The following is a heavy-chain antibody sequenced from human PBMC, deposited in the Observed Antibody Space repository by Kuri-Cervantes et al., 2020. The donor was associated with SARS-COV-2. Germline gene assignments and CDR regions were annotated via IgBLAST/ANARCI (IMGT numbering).Heavy chain of an antibody. CDR1: GFTFSSYA. D-gene: IGHD6-19*01. Sequence: GESLKISCAASGFTFSSYAMHWVRQAPGTGLEWVASITSSSTYKNYADSVKGRFTISRDNAENSLYLQMNSLRAEDTAVYYCSPSHFSGWYYFDYWGQGTLVTVSS. J-gene: IGHJ4*02. CDR2: ITSSSTYK. CDR3: SPSHFSGWYYFDY. V-gene: IGHV3-21*01.